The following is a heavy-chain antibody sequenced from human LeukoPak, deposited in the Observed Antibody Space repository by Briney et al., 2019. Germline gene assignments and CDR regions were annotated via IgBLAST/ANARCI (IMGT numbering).Heavy chain of an antibody. V-gene: IGHV4-38-2*02. D-gene: IGHD3-22*01. J-gene: IGHJ4*02. CDR3: ARDGVFHDSDGYSFDY. CDR2: IYHSGTT. Sequence: SETLSLTCAVSNYSITSGYFWGWIRQPPGTGLEWIASIYHSGTTYYNPSLRNRVTLFVDTSKPQFSLKLTSLTAADTAVYYCARDGVFHDSDGYSFDYWGQGTLVTVSS. CDR1: NYSITSGYF.